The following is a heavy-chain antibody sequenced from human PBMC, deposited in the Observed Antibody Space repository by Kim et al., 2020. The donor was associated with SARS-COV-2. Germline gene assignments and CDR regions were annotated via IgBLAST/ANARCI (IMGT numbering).Heavy chain of an antibody. Sequence: GGSLRLSCAASGFTFNTYGMHWVRQAPGKGLEWVAVISYDGSNKYYADSVKGRFTISRDNSKNTLYLQMNSLRIEDTAVYYCAKSFSGSYFGYDYWGQGTSVTVS. CDR1: GFTFNTYG. D-gene: IGHD1-26*01. CDR3: AKSFSGSYFGYDY. V-gene: IGHV3-30*18. J-gene: IGHJ4*02. CDR2: ISYDGSNK.